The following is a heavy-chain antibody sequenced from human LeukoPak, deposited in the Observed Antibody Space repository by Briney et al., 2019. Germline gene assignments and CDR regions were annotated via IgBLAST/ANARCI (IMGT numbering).Heavy chain of an antibody. V-gene: IGHV3-33*08. J-gene: IGHJ4*02. Sequence: PGGSLRLSCAASGFTFSSYSMHWVRQAPGKGLEWVAVIWYDGSNKYYADSVKGRFTISRDNSKNTLYLQMNSLRAEDTAVYYCARDPSYWYSSSVYFDYWGQGTLVTVSS. CDR2: IWYDGSNK. CDR1: GFTFSSYS. CDR3: ARDPSYWYSSSVYFDY. D-gene: IGHD6-6*01.